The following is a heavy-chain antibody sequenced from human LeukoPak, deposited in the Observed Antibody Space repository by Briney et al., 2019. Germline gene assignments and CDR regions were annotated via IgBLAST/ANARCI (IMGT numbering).Heavy chain of an antibody. CDR2: INPNSGGT. CDR3: ARWMTTVITPDY. J-gene: IGHJ4*02. D-gene: IGHD4-11*01. CDR1: GYTFNGYY. Sequence: GASVKVSCKASGYTFNGYYLHWVRQAPGQGLEWMGWINPNSGGTNYAQKFQGRVTMTRDTSISTAYMEPSRLRSDDTAVYYCARWMTTVITPDYWGQGTLVTVSS. V-gene: IGHV1-2*02.